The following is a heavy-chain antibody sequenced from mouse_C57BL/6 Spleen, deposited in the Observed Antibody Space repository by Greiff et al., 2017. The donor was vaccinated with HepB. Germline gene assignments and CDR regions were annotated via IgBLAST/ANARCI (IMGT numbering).Heavy chain of an antibody. CDR3: ARDGYDMGFAY. D-gene: IGHD2-2*01. CDR2: IYPGDGDT. Sequence: VQLQQSGPELVKPGASVKISCKASGYVFSSSWMNWVKQRPGKGLEWIGRIYPGDGDTNYNGKFKGKATLTADKSSSTAYMQLSSLTSEDSAVYFCARDGYDMGFAYWGQGTLVTVSA. V-gene: IGHV1-82*01. CDR1: GYVFSSSW. J-gene: IGHJ3*01.